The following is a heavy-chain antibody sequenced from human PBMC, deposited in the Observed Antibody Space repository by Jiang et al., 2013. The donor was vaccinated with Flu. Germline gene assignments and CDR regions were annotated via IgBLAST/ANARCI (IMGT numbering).Heavy chain of an antibody. CDR2: ISYDGSNK. J-gene: IGHJ5*02. Sequence: GVVQPGRSLRLSCAASAFTFSTYAMHWVRQAPGKGLEWVAFISYDGSNKYYADSVKGRFTISRDNSRNTLYLQMNSLRAEDTAVYYCAPKLPYYGSGNYYSWGQGTLVTVSS. D-gene: IGHD3-10*01. V-gene: IGHV3-30*04. CDR3: APKLPYYGSGNYYS. CDR1: AFTFSTYA.